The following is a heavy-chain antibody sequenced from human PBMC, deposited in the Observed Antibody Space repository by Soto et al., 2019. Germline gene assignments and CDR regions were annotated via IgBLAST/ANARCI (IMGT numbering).Heavy chain of an antibody. Sequence: SETLSLTCTVSGGSISRYYLTWIRQAPGKGLECIGYIHYSGSTTYNPSLKSRVTMSVDTSKNQFSLRLTSVTRADTAVYYCARDSGWAYSLDYWGQGALVTVS. V-gene: IGHV4-59*01. CDR3: ARDSGWAYSLDY. CDR2: IHYSGST. CDR1: GGSISRYY. J-gene: IGHJ4*02. D-gene: IGHD6-19*01.